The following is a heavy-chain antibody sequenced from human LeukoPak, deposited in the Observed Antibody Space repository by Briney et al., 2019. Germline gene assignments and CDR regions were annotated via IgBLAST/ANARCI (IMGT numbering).Heavy chain of an antibody. CDR1: GFTFSSYT. Sequence: GGSLRLSCTASGFTFSSYTMNWVRQTPGKGLEWVASISSSSNHINYVDSVKGRFTVSRDNADFSLFLHMDSLRTEDSGIYYCARPSAVAGSPYYYAYMDVWGKGATVTVSS. CDR2: ISSSSNHI. CDR3: ARPSAVAGSPYYYAYMDV. V-gene: IGHV3-21*04. D-gene: IGHD6-19*01. J-gene: IGHJ6*03.